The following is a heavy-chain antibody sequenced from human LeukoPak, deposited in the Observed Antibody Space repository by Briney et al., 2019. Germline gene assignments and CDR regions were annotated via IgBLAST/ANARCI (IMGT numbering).Heavy chain of an antibody. CDR2: ICGSGGST. CDR1: GFTFSNYA. Sequence: GGSLRLSCAASGFTFSNYAMRWLRQAPGKGLEWVSAICGSGGSTYYADSVKGRFTISRDNSKNTLYLQMNSLRAEDTAVYYCAKADTVTTYYYMDVWGKGTTVTVSS. CDR3: AKADTVTTYYYMDV. V-gene: IGHV3-23*01. J-gene: IGHJ6*03. D-gene: IGHD4-11*01.